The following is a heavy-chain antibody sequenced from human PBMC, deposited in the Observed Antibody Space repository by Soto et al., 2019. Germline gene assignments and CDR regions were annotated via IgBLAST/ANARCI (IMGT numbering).Heavy chain of an antibody. CDR2: INPNSGGT. V-gene: IGHV1-2*04. CDR1: GYTFTGYY. Sequence: ASVKVSFKASGYTFTGYYMHWVRQAPGQGLEWMGWINPNSGGTNYAQKFQGWVTMTRDTSISTAYMELSRLRSDDTAVYYCARAHSSGYFPSRYGMDVWGQGTTVTVSS. CDR3: ARAHSSGYFPSRYGMDV. J-gene: IGHJ6*02. D-gene: IGHD3-22*01.